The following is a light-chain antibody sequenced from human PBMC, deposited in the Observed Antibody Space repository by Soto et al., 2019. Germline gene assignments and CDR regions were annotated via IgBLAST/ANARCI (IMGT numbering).Light chain of an antibody. CDR3: QQYDSSPRT. CDR2: GAS. Sequence: EIVMTQSPATLSVSPGERATLSCRASHNVRSSLAWYQQKAGQAPRLLIYGASTRATGVSARFSGSGSGTEFTLTISSLQSEDFAVYHCQQYDSSPRTFGQGTKVDIK. J-gene: IGKJ1*01. V-gene: IGKV3D-15*02. CDR1: HNVRSS.